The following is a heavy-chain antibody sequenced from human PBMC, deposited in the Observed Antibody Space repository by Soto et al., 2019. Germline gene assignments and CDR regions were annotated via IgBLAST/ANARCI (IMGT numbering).Heavy chain of an antibody. Sequence: SETLSLTCSLYSGSLSGYYWSWIRQPPGKGLEWIGEISPSGTTNYSPSLKSRVSISVDTSKNQFSLNLTSLTAADTAVYYCARAPKVSGSAQARPDFWGQGSLVTVSS. V-gene: IGHV4-34*01. CDR3: ARAPKVSGSAQARPDF. CDR1: SGSLSGYY. D-gene: IGHD6-6*01. J-gene: IGHJ4*02. CDR2: ISPSGTT.